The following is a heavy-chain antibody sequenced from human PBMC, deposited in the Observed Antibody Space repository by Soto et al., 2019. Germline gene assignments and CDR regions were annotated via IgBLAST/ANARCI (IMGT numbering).Heavy chain of an antibody. Sequence: GSLRLSCAASGFTFSSSWMSWVRQAPGKGLEWVANIKQDGSDKYYVDSVKGRFTISRDNAKNSLYLQMNSLRVEDTAVYYCAREYRYLFDYWGQGTLVTVSS. D-gene: IGHD5-18*01. CDR2: IKQDGSDK. CDR1: GFTFSSSW. J-gene: IGHJ4*02. CDR3: AREYRYLFDY. V-gene: IGHV3-7*01.